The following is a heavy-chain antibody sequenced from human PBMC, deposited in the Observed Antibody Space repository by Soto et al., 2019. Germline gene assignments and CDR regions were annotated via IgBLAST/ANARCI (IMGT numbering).Heavy chain of an antibody. V-gene: IGHV2-26*01. CDR3: VGVNADTYQNYYGRDV. CDR1: GFSLSTGRMG. D-gene: IGHD1-1*01. CDR2: IFSDAER. Sequence: QVTLKESGPVLVKPTETVTLTCAVSGFSLSTGRMGVSWIRQPPGKALEWLAHIFSDAERSYSTSMESRLTISKDASGSQVVLTMTNIDPVDTGTYYCVGVNADTYQNYYGRDVWGQGTTVTVSS. J-gene: IGHJ6*02.